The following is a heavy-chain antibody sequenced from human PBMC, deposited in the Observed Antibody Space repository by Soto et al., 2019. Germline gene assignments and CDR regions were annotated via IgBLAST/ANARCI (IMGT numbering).Heavy chain of an antibody. CDR3: AREKGAAAGNYYYYYGMDV. D-gene: IGHD6-13*01. CDR1: GGSFSGYY. V-gene: IGHV4-34*01. CDR2: INHSEST. Sequence: SETLSLTYAVYGGSFSGYYWSWIRQPPGKGQEWIGEINHSESTNYNPSLKNQVTITVNTSKNQYSLKLSSVTAADTAVYYCAREKGAAAGNYYYYYGMDVWGQGTTVTVSS. J-gene: IGHJ6*02.